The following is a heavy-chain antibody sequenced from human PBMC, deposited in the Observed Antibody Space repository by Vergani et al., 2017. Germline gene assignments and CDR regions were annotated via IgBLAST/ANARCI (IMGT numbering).Heavy chain of an antibody. Sequence: QVQLVQSGAEVKKPGSSVKVSCKASGGTFSSYAISWVRQAPGQGLEWMGRIIPILGLANYAQKFQGRVTITADKSTSTAYMELSSLRSEVTAVYYCAREPPSGSYYSHDAFDIWGQGTMVTVSS. V-gene: IGHV1-69*04. CDR2: IIPILGLA. CDR3: AREPPSGSYYSHDAFDI. D-gene: IGHD1-26*01. CDR1: GGTFSSYA. J-gene: IGHJ3*02.